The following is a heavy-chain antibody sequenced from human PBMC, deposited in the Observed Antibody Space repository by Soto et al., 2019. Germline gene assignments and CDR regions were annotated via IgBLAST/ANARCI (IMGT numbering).Heavy chain of an antibody. CDR1: GGSFSGYY. D-gene: IGHD2-2*01. J-gene: IGHJ6*03. CDR3: ARGETLVVPAAYYYYYYMDV. CDR2: INHSGST. Sequence: QVQLQQWGAGLLKPSETLSLTCAVYGGSFSGYYWSWIRQPPGKGLEWIGEINHSGSTNYSPSLKSRVTISVDTSKNQFSLKLSSVTAADTAVYYCARGETLVVPAAYYYYYYMDVWGKGTTVTVSS. V-gene: IGHV4-34*01.